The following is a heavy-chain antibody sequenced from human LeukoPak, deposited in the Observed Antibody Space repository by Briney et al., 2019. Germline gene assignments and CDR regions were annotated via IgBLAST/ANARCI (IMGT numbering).Heavy chain of an antibody. J-gene: IGHJ4*02. D-gene: IGHD1-26*01. CDR2: ISGSGGST. CDR1: GFTFSNYA. Sequence: GGSLRLSCAASGFTFSNYAMSWVRQAPGKGLEWVSAISGSGGSTYYADSVKGRFTISRDNAKNTLYLQMNSLRAEDTAVYYCAKDLPYSGSQRGLSFDYWGQGTLVTVSS. V-gene: IGHV3-23*01. CDR3: AKDLPYSGSQRGLSFDY.